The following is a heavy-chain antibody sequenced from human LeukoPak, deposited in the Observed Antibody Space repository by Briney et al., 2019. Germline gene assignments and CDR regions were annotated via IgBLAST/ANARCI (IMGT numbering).Heavy chain of an antibody. V-gene: IGHV3-30*04. D-gene: IGHD3-22*01. CDR2: ASFDGSDN. Sequence: GGSLRLSCAASGFTFSSYAMHWVRQAPRTGMRWVAVASFDGSDNYYADSGMDRCTISRDNSKNTLYLQRNTLRPDDTAVYYCARAPGTMIVVDYWGQGTLVTVSS. J-gene: IGHJ4*02. CDR1: GFTFSSYA. CDR3: ARAPGTMIVVDY.